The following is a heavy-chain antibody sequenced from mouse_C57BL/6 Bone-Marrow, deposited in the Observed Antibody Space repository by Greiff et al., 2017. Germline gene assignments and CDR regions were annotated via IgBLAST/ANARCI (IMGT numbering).Heavy chain of an antibody. CDR3: ARLYDYGGRDGSFDY. CDR2: ISYSGST. D-gene: IGHD2-4*01. CDR1: GYSITSDY. Sequence: DVKLVESGPGLAKPSQTLSLTCSVTGYSITSDYWNWIRKFPGNKLEYMGYISYSGSTYYNPSLKSRISITRDTSKNQYYLQLNSVTTEDTATYYCARLYDYGGRDGSFDYWGQGTTLTVSS. V-gene: IGHV3-8*01. J-gene: IGHJ2*01.